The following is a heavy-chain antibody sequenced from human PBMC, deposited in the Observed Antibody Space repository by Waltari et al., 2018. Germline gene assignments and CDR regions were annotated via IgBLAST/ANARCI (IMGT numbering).Heavy chain of an antibody. Sequence: QVQLQESGPSLLKPSETLSLICTVSGGSLRGFYWSWVRQPPGKALDWIGYIYYTGSTNFNPSLKSRVTMSVDTSKNQFSLKLSSVTAADTAFYYCARGGGGDWEWFDPWGQGTLVTVSS. CDR3: ARGGGGDWEWFDP. CDR1: GGSLRGFY. J-gene: IGHJ5*02. CDR2: IYYTGST. V-gene: IGHV4-59*01. D-gene: IGHD2-21*02.